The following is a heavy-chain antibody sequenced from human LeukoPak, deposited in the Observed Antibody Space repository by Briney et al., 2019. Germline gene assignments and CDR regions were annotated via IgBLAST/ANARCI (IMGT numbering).Heavy chain of an antibody. CDR2: IISSISYI. Sequence: PGGSLRLSCAASVFTFSSYSMNGVRQAPGKGGEWVSSIISSISYIYYADSVKGRFTISRDNAKNSLYLQMNSLRAKDTAVYYCARHRGLGYCSGGSCYDYYTMDVWGQGTTVTVSS. V-gene: IGHV3-21*01. J-gene: IGHJ6*02. CDR3: ARHRGLGYCSGGSCYDYYTMDV. D-gene: IGHD2-15*01. CDR1: VFTFSSYS.